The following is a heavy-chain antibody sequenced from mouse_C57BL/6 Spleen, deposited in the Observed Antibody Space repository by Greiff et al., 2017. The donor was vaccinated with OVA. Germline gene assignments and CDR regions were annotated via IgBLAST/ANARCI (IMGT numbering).Heavy chain of an antibody. CDR3: ARWGSSYYFDY. J-gene: IGHJ2*01. Sequence: VQLQQSGPELVKPGASVKISCKASGYTFTDYYMNWVKQSHGKSLEWIGDINPNNGGTSYNQKFKGKATLTVDKSSSTAYMGLRSLTSEDSAVYYCARWGSSYYFDYWGQGTTLTVSS. D-gene: IGHD1-1*01. CDR1: GYTFTDYY. CDR2: INPNNGGT. V-gene: IGHV1-26*01.